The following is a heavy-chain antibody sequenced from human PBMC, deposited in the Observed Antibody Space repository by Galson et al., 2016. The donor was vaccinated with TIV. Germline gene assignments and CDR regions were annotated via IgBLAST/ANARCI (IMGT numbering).Heavy chain of an antibody. V-gene: IGHV2-5*02. CDR1: GFSLTTTEVG. D-gene: IGHD3-16*01. CDR3: AHRQGMMGAFEV. J-gene: IGHJ3*01. Sequence: PALVKPTQTLTLTCTFSGFSLTTTEVGVGWIRQPPGKALEWLALIYGADDERYRPTLKTRLTITKDTSKNHVVLTMTNMDPVDTGTYYCAHRQGMMGAFEVWGQGTMVTVSS. CDR2: IYGADDE.